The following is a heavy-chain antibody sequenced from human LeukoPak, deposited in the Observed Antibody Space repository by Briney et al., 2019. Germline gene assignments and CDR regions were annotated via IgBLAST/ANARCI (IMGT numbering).Heavy chain of an antibody. Sequence: ASVKVSCKASGDTFSSYAITWVRQAPGGGLEWMGKIIPVLGIANYAQKFRGRVTIIADTSTSTVYMELSSLRSEDTAIYYCADLIVGDTADAYDVWGQGTMVTVSS. J-gene: IGHJ3*01. D-gene: IGHD1-26*01. CDR3: ADLIVGDTADAYDV. V-gene: IGHV1-69*04. CDR1: GDTFSSYA. CDR2: IIPVLGIA.